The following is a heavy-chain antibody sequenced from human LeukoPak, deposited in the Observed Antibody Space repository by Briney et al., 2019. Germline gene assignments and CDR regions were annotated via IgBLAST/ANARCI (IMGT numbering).Heavy chain of an antibody. D-gene: IGHD3-10*01. CDR3: ARDGGEVSLWFGEPKERNWFDP. J-gene: IGHJ5*02. Sequence: GASVKVSCKASGYTFTGYYMHWVRQAPGQGLEWMGRINPNSGGTNYAQKFQGRVTMTRDTSISTAYMELSRLRSDDTAVYYCARDGGEVSLWFGEPKERNWFDPWGQGTLVTVSS. CDR1: GYTFTGYY. V-gene: IGHV1-2*06. CDR2: INPNSGGT.